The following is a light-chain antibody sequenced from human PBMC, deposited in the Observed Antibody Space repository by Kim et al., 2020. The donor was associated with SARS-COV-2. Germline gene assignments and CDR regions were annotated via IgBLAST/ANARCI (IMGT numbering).Light chain of an antibody. Sequence: ALGQTVRITCQGDSLKNYYATWYQQKPGQAPVVVIYGKNSRPSEIPDRFSGSSSGNTASLTITGAQAEDEADYYCNSRDISGDPVIFGGGTKLTVL. V-gene: IGLV3-19*01. CDR3: NSRDISGDPVI. J-gene: IGLJ2*01. CDR1: SLKNYY. CDR2: GKN.